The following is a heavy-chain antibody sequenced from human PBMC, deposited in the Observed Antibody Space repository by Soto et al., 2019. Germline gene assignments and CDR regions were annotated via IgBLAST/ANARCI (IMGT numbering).Heavy chain of an antibody. CDR1: GYTFSSYG. D-gene: IGHD4-4*01. CDR3: ASIGKNDYSNYEGPLDV. V-gene: IGHV1-18*04. CDR2: IRPHNGDT. Sequence: ASVKVSCKASGYTFSSYGISWLRQAPGQGLEWMGWIRPHNGDTNYAQKFQGRVTMTTEASTRTAYMELRSLRSDDTAVYYCASIGKNDYSNYEGPLDVWGQGTTVTVS. J-gene: IGHJ6*02.